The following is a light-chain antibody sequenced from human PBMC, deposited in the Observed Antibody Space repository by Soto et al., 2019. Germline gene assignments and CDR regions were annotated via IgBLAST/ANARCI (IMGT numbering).Light chain of an antibody. Sequence: EIPMTQSASSLYASVEDRVSIXCRATQSPGNHFSWSQQNTGQAPKLLIFAASSLQTGVPSRFSGSRSGPDFTLTISSLQPEDFATYYCQQSYSSPPTFGQGTKVDIK. CDR1: QSPGNH. J-gene: IGKJ1*01. V-gene: IGKV1-39*01. CDR3: QQSYSSPPT. CDR2: AAS.